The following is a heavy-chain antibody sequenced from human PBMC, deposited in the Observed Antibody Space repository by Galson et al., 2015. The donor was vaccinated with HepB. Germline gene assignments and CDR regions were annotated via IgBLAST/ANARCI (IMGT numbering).Heavy chain of an antibody. Sequence: SLRLSCATSGFTFSSYAMTWVRQAPGKGLEWVSEISGSGGSTYYADSVKDRFTISRDNSKNTLYLQMNSRRAEDTAVYYCAKDRVYGYNLRWFDYWGQGTLVTVSS. CDR1: GFTFSSYA. CDR2: ISGSGGST. V-gene: IGHV3-23*01. D-gene: IGHD5-18*01. CDR3: AKDRVYGYNLRWFDY. J-gene: IGHJ4*02.